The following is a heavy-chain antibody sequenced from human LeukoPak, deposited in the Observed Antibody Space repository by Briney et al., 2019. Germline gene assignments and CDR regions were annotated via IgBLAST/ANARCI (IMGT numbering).Heavy chain of an antibody. D-gene: IGHD3-3*01. V-gene: IGHV1-46*01. CDR3: ARDGNVLRFLEWLSPRGDYYYYYMDV. Sequence: ASVKVSCKASGYTFTSYYMHWVRQTPGQGLEWMGIINPSGGSTSYAQQFQGRVTMTRDMSTSTVYMELRSLRSDDTAVYYCARDGNVLRFLEWLSPRGDYYYYYMDVWGKGTTVTISS. CDR1: GYTFTSYY. CDR2: INPSGGST. J-gene: IGHJ6*03.